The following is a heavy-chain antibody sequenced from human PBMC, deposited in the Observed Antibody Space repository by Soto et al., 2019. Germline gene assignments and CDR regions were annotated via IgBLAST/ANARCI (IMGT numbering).Heavy chain of an antibody. J-gene: IGHJ4*02. CDR2: VDGSGGDT. V-gene: IGHV3-23*01. CDR3: SYPIPKPGTTFCV. D-gene: IGHD3-9*01. CDR1: GFTFSSHA. Sequence: GGSLRLSCAASGFTFSSHAMGWLRQAPGTGPEWVAFVDGSGGDTSYADSVKGRFIISRDNSDNSLYLDMNSLRAEDTAVYFCSYPIPKPGTTFCVWGKGTLVTVAS.